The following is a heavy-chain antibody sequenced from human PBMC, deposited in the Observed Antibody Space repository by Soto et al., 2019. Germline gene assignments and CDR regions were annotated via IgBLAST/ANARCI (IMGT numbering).Heavy chain of an antibody. Sequence: EVQLLESGGGLVQPGGSLRLSCAASGFTFSSYAMSWVRQAPGKGLEWVSAISGSGGSTYYADSVKGRFTISRDKAKNTMYLQMNSLRAEEEARYYCAEALDLCIAVADTNYYYGMDYWGQGTTVTVSS. V-gene: IGHV3-23*01. J-gene: IGHJ6*02. D-gene: IGHD6-19*01. CDR3: AEALDLCIAVADTNYYYGMDY. CDR1: GFTFSSYA. CDR2: ISGSGGST.